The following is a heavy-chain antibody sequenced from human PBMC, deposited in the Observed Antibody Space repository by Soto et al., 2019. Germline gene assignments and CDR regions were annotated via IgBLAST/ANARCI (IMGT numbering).Heavy chain of an antibody. CDR3: AKFGRGGYSYGPEAFDY. CDR1: GFTFSSYG. V-gene: IGHV3-30*18. D-gene: IGHD5-18*01. CDR2: ISYDGSNK. J-gene: IGHJ4*02. Sequence: GGSLRLSCAASGFTFSSYGMHWVRQAPGKGLEWVAVISYDGSNKYYADSVKGRFTISRDNSKNTLYLQMNSLRAEDTAVYYCAKFGRGGYSYGPEAFDYWGQGT.